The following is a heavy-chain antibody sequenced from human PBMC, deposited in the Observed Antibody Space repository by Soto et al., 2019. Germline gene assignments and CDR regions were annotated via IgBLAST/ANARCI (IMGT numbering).Heavy chain of an antibody. CDR1: GFTFSNDW. CDR3: ARDPGISSGWYYFDY. D-gene: IGHD6-19*01. V-gene: IGHV3-7*05. CDR2: VKQDGSEI. J-gene: IGHJ4*02. Sequence: GGSLRLSCAASGFTFSNDWMTWVRQAPGKGLEWVASVKQDGSEIYYGDSVKGRFTISRDNAKNSLFLQLNSLRAEDTAMYYCARDPGISSGWYYFDYWGQGP.